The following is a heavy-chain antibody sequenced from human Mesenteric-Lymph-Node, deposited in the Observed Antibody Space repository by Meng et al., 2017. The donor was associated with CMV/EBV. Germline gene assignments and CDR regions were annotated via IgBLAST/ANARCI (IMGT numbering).Heavy chain of an antibody. Sequence: SETLSLTCTVSGGSISGYFWSWIRQPPGKGLEWIGYLYYRGGTNYNPSLKSRVTMSVDTSKNQFSLQLRSVTAADTAVYYCARFTYYDLLADYHTRHFDYWGQGKLVTVSS. J-gene: IGHJ4*02. CDR1: GGSISGYF. CDR3: ARFTYYDLLADYHTRHFDY. V-gene: IGHV4-59*01. D-gene: IGHD3-9*01. CDR2: LYYRGGT.